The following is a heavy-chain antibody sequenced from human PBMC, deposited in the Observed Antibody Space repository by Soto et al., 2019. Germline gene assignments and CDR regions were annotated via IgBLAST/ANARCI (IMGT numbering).Heavy chain of an antibody. J-gene: IGHJ6*02. CDR3: VRFSGLDV. Sequence: PAGSLRLSCAASGFSLSSYWMYWVRQTPGKGLVWVGRIKDGGDETSYAESVKGRFTISRDNAKSTLHLQMSSLRSEDTAVYYCVRFSGLDVWGQGTTVPVSS. CDR2: IKDGGDET. CDR1: GFSLSSYW. V-gene: IGHV3-74*01.